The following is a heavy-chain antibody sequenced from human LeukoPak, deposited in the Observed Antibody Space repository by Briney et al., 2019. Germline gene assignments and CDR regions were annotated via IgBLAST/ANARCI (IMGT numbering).Heavy chain of an antibody. CDR2: ISSSSSYI. J-gene: IGHJ5*02. CDR3: ASHIGERIWFGDLLFDP. V-gene: IGHV3-21*01. Sequence: SGGSLRLSCAASGFTFSSYSMNWVRQAPGKGLEWVSSISSSSSYIYYADSVKGRFTISRDNAKNSLYLQMNSLRAEDTAVYYCASHIGERIWFGDLLFDPWGQGTLVTVSS. D-gene: IGHD3-10*01. CDR1: GFTFSSYS.